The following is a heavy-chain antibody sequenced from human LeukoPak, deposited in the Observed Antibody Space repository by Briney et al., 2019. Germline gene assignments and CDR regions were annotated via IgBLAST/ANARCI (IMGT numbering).Heavy chain of an antibody. D-gene: IGHD6-13*01. V-gene: IGHV3-9*01. J-gene: IGHJ4*02. Sequence: GGSLRLSCAASGFTFDDYAMHWVRQAPGKGLEWVSGISWNSGSIGYADSVKGRFTISRDNAKNSLYLQMNGLRAEDTALYYCAKVPSGLRGAAGRYFDYWGQGTLVTVSS. CDR2: ISWNSGSI. CDR3: AKVPSGLRGAAGRYFDY. CDR1: GFTFDDYA.